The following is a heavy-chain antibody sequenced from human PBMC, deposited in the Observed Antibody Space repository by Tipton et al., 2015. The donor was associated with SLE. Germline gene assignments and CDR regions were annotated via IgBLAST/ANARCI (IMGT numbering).Heavy chain of an antibody. CDR3: ARGSGDFRDAFDI. D-gene: IGHD3-3*01. CDR2: IYHSGST. CDR1: GGSISSSSYY. Sequence: TLSLTCTVSGGSISSSSYYWGWIRQPPGKGLEWIGSIYHSGSTYYNPSLKSRVTISVDTSKNQFSLKLSSVTAADTAVYYCARGSGDFRDAFDIWGQGTMVTVSS. V-gene: IGHV4-39*07. J-gene: IGHJ3*02.